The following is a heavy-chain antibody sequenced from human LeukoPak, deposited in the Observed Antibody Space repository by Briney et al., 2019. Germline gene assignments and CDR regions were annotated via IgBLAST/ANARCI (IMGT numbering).Heavy chain of an antibody. Sequence: ASVKVSCKASGYIFTKYSIAWVRQAPGQGLEWMGWISGYNGHRNNAQKFQGRVTMTTDTSTSTAHMELRSLRSDDTALYYCAREGGYCSSTSCYTTGNWFDPWGQGTLVTVSS. CDR1: GYIFTKYS. V-gene: IGHV1-18*01. D-gene: IGHD2-2*02. CDR2: ISGYNGHR. CDR3: AREGGYCSSTSCYTTGNWFDP. J-gene: IGHJ5*02.